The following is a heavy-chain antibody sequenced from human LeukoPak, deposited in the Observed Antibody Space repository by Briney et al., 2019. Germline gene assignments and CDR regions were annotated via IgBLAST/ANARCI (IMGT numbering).Heavy chain of an antibody. J-gene: IGHJ4*02. CDR3: ARQADDIAYGDSLPFDS. Sequence: SETLSLTCTVSGGSIRNYYWSWLRQPPGKGREWIGYVYHSGSTDYNPSLQSRVSISIDTSKNQFSLRLSSVTAADTAVYYCARQADDIAYGDSLPFDSWGQGTLVTVSS. D-gene: IGHD4-17*01. CDR2: VYHSGST. V-gene: IGHV4-59*08. CDR1: GGSIRNYY.